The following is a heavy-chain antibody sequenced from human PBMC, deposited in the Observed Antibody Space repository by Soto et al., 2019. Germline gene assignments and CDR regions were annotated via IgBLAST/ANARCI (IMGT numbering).Heavy chain of an antibody. CDR1: GFMFSRSW. CDR3: ASLLGSVTTFDN. Sequence: GGSLRFSCAASGFMFSRSWMSWVRQAPGEGLKWVASISPDGRTTYYVDSVKGRFTISRDNAENSVYLQMNSLRAEDTAVFYCASLLGSVTTFDNWGQGTLVTVSS. V-gene: IGHV3-7*01. CDR2: ISPDGRTT. J-gene: IGHJ4*02. D-gene: IGHD1-1*01.